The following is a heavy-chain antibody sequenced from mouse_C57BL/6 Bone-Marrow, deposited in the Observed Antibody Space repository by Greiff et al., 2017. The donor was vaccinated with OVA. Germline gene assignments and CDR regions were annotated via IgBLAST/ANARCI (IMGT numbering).Heavy chain of an antibody. J-gene: IGHJ4*01. V-gene: IGHV1-15*01. CDR2: IDPETGGT. CDR1: GYTFTDYE. CDR3: TRNPLLGYDY. Sequence: VQLQQSGAELVRPGASVTLSCKASGYTFTDYEMHWVKQTPVHGLEWIGAIDPETGGTAYNQKFKGKAILTAAKSSSTAYMELRSLPSEDSAVYYCTRNPLLGYDYWGQGTSVTVSS. D-gene: IGHD6-1*01.